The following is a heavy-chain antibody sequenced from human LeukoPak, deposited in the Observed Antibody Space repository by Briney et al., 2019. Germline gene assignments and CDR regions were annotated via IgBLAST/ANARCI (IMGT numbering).Heavy chain of an antibody. Sequence: PGGSLRLSCAASGFTFSSYSMNWVRQAPGKGLEGISYFSSITTSVIRYADSVEGRFTISRDNAKNTAYLQMNSLKTDDTAVYFCSSGLSVLRSNNTPVDYWGQGTLVTVSS. CDR3: SSGLSVLRSNNTPVDY. J-gene: IGHJ4*02. CDR2: FSSITTSVI. V-gene: IGHV3-48*01. CDR1: GFTFSSYS. D-gene: IGHD4-17*01.